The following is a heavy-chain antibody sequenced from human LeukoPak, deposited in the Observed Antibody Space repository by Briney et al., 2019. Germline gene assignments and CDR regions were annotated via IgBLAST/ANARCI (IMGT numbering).Heavy chain of an antibody. D-gene: IGHD3-9*01. V-gene: IGHV4-59*01. Sequence: SETLSLTCTVSGASISSYYWSWIRQPPGKGLEWIGYIYYSGSTNYNPSLKSRVTISVDTSKNQFSLKLSSVTAADTAVYYCARVQSDILTGYRDYFDYWGQGTLVTVSS. CDR2: IYYSGST. CDR1: GASISSYY. J-gene: IGHJ4*02. CDR3: ARVQSDILTGYRDYFDY.